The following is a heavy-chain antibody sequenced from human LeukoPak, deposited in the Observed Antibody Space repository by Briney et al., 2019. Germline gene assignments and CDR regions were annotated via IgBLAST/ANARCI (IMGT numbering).Heavy chain of an antibody. CDR2: VNSDERYT. D-gene: IGHD2-8*01. V-gene: IGHV3-74*01. CDR3: ASGVGTY. Sequence: GGSLRLSCAASGFTFSSYWMHWVRQAPGKGLVWVSRVNSDERYTNYADSVKGRFTISRDNAKNTLFLQMNSLRAEDTAAYYCASGVGTYWGQGTLVTVSS. J-gene: IGHJ4*02. CDR1: GFTFSSYW.